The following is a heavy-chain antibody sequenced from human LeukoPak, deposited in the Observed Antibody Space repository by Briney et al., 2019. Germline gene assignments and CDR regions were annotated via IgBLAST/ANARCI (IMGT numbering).Heavy chain of an antibody. CDR3: AKAHYYDSSGYYPLDY. CDR1: GFTFSSYG. Sequence: GGSLRLSCAASGFTFSSYGMHWVRQAPGKGLEWVAVISYDGSNKYYADSVRGRFTISRDNSKNTLYLQMNSLRAEDTAVYYCAKAHYYDSSGYYPLDYWGQGTLVTVSS. J-gene: IGHJ4*02. CDR2: ISYDGSNK. D-gene: IGHD3-22*01. V-gene: IGHV3-30*18.